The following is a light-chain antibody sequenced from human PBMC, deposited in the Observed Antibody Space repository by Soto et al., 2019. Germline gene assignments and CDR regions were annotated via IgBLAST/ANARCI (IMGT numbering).Light chain of an antibody. Sequence: DIQMTQSPSTLSASVGDRVTITCRASQSISSWLAWYQQKPGKAPKLLIYKASSLESGVPSRFSGSGSGTEFTLTISSLQHDDFATYYCQQYNSYLTWTFGQGT. CDR3: QQYNSYLTWT. CDR2: KAS. CDR1: QSISSW. J-gene: IGKJ1*01. V-gene: IGKV1-5*03.